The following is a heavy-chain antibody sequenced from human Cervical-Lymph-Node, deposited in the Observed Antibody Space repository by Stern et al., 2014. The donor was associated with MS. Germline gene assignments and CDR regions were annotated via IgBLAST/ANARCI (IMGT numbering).Heavy chain of an antibody. CDR2: IFPGGSEI. J-gene: IGHJ4*02. V-gene: IGHV5-51*01. CDR3: ARQRYFDY. Sequence: EVHLVESGPEVKRPGESLKISCQASGYTFTSYWIGWVRQMPGKGLEWIAIIFPGGSEIRYSPSFQGQVTISADKSSSTAYLQWNNLKASDTAIYYCARQRYFDYWGQGTLVTVSS. CDR1: GYTFTSYW.